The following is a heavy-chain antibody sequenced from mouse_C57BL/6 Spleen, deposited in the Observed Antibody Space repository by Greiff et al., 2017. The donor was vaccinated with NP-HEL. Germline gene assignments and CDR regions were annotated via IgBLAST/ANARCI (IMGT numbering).Heavy chain of an antibody. D-gene: IGHD2-4*01. V-gene: IGHV1-64*01. CDR1: GYTFTSYW. CDR3: ARRIYYDTNVNAMDY. J-gene: IGHJ4*01. Sequence: QVQLQQPGAELVKPGASVKLSCKASGYTFTSYWMHWVKQRPGQGLEWIGMIHPNSGSTNYNEKFKSKATLTVDKSSSTAYMQLSSLTSEDSAVYYCARRIYYDTNVNAMDYWGQGTSVTVSS. CDR2: IHPNSGST.